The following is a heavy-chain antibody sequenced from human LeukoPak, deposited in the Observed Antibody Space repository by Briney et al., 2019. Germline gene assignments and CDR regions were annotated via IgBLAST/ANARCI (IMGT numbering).Heavy chain of an antibody. J-gene: IGHJ4*02. V-gene: IGHV4-59*08. D-gene: IGHD1-26*01. CDR1: VGSIISYY. Sequence: PSETLSLTCTVSVGSIISYYWSWIRHPPGKGLEWIGDIYYSGSTTYNPSLKSRVTISVAQSKEQSSRRLSSVAAADTAVASFARLASGSYGPLTPFDSWGQGNLVTVSS. CDR2: IYYSGST. CDR3: ARLASGSYGPLTPFDS.